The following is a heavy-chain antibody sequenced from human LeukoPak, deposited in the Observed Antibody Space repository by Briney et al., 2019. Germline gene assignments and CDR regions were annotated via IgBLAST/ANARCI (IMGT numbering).Heavy chain of an antibody. CDR2: IKQDGSQK. V-gene: IGHV3-7*01. D-gene: IGHD3-3*01. J-gene: IGHJ4*02. Sequence: GGSLRLSCAASRFTLSTYWMSWVRQAPGKGPEWVAHIKQDGSQKYYVDSVKGRFTISRDSAKNSLYLQMNSLRAEDTAVYYCARGVPYDSWSGPHYSDYWGQGTLVTVSS. CDR1: RFTLSTYW. CDR3: ARGVPYDSWSGPHYSDY.